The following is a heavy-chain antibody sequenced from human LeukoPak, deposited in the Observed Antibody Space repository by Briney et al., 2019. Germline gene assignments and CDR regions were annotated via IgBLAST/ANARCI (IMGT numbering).Heavy chain of an antibody. CDR3: ARQVNYYDSSSYYLGPFDY. J-gene: IGHJ4*02. Sequence: GESLKISCKGSGYSFTSYWIGWVRQMPGKGLEWMGIIYPGDSDTRYSPSFQGQVTISADKSISTAYLQWSSLKASDTAMYYCARQVNYYDSSSYYLGPFDYWGQGTLVTVSS. CDR2: IYPGDSDT. V-gene: IGHV5-51*01. D-gene: IGHD3-22*01. CDR1: GYSFTSYW.